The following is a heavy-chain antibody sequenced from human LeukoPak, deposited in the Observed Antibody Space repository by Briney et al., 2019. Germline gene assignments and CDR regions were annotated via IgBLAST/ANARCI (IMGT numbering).Heavy chain of an antibody. CDR1: GFTFSNYE. CDR3: ARDGYSSGWYNWFDP. D-gene: IGHD6-19*01. J-gene: IGHJ5*02. V-gene: IGHV3-23*01. Sequence: PGGSLRLSCAASGFTFSNYEMNWVRQAPGKGLEYLSAISGSGGNTYYADSVKGRFTISRDNSKNTLYLQMNSLRAEDTAVYYCARDGYSSGWYNWFDPWGQGTLVTVSS. CDR2: ISGSGGNT.